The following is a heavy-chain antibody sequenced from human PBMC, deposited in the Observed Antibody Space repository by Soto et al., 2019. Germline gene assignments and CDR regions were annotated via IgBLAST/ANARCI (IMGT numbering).Heavy chain of an antibody. D-gene: IGHD3-10*01. Sequence: SETLSLTCTVSGGSISSSSYYWGWIRQPPGKGLEWIGSIYYSGSTYYNPSLKSRVTISVDTSKNQFSLKLSSVTAADTAVYYCAGGDMVRGVTYDYWGQGTLVTVSS. CDR2: IYYSGST. CDR3: AGGDMVRGVTYDY. V-gene: IGHV4-39*01. CDR1: GGSISSSSYY. J-gene: IGHJ4*02.